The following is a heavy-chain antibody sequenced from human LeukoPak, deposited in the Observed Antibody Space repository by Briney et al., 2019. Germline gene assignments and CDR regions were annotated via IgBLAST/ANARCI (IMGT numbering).Heavy chain of an antibody. V-gene: IGHV3-30*18. J-gene: IGHJ4*02. CDR2: ISYDGSNK. CDR3: AKDTHRYSSGWGGLTFDY. D-gene: IGHD6-19*01. CDR1: GFTFSSYG. Sequence: GGSLRLSCAASGFTFSSYGMHWVRQAPGKGLEWVAVISYDGSNKYYADSVKGRFTISRDNSKNTLYLQMNSLRAEDTAVYCCAKDTHRYSSGWGGLTFDYWGQGTLVTVSS.